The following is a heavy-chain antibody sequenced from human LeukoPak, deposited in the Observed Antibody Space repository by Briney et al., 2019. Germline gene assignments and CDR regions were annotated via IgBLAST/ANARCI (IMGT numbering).Heavy chain of an antibody. J-gene: IGHJ4*02. V-gene: IGHV4-30-4*08. CDR3: ARGQFWSGYSI. Sequence: SQTLSLTCTVSGGSISSGGYYWSWIRQPPGKGLEWIGEINHGRSTNYNPSLKSRVTMSVDTSKNQFSLKLSSVTAADTAIYYCARGQFWSGYSIWGQGTLVTVSS. CDR1: GGSISSGGYY. D-gene: IGHD3-3*02. CDR2: INHGRST.